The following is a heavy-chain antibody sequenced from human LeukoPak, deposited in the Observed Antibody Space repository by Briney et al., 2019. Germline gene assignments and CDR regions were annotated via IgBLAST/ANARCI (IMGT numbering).Heavy chain of an antibody. CDR3: ARGEITGIPAAMGYYGMDV. J-gene: IGHJ6*02. Sequence: ASVKVSFKASGYTFTGYYMHWVRQAPGQGLEWMGRINPNSGGTNYAQKFQGRVTMTRDTSISTAYMELSRLRSDDTAVYHCARGEITGIPAAMGYYGMDVWGQGTTVTVSS. D-gene: IGHD2-2*01. CDR2: INPNSGGT. V-gene: IGHV1-2*06. CDR1: GYTFTGYY.